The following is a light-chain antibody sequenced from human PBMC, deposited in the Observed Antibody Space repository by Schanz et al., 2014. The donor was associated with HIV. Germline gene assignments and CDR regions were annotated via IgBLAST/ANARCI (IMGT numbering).Light chain of an antibody. CDR3: TSYAGTANLI. CDR1: SSDVGGYNY. CDR2: DVS. Sequence: QSALTQPASVSGSPGQSITISCTGTSSDVGGYNYVSWFQQHPGKAPQLMIYDVSNRPSGVSNRFSGSKSGNTASLTISGLQAEDEADYYCTSYAGTANLIFGGGTKLTVL. V-gene: IGLV2-14*03. J-gene: IGLJ2*01.